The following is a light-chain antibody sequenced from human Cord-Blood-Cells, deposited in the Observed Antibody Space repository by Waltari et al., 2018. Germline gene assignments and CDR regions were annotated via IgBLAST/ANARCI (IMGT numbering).Light chain of an antibody. V-gene: IGKV3-15*01. CDR1: QSVSSN. Sequence: EIVMTHSPATLSVSPGERATLSCRASQSVSSNLDWYQQKPGQAPRLLIYGAATRATGIPARFSGSGSGTEFTLTISSLKSEDFAVYYCQQYNNWPFTFGPGTKVDIK. J-gene: IGKJ3*01. CDR2: GAA. CDR3: QQYNNWPFT.